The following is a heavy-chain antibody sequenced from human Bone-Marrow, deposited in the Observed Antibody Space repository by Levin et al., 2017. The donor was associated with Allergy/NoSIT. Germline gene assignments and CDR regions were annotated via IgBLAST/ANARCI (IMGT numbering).Heavy chain of an antibody. D-gene: IGHD4-17*01. CDR3: ASMTTVTKTYYFDF. Sequence: ASQTLSLTCTVSGYSINSAYSWGWVRQPPGKGLEWLGSIYSTGSTYYSPSLRSRVTISIRTSKNQFFLKLTSVTAADTAVYYCASMTTVTKTYYFDFWGQGTPVTVSS. V-gene: IGHV4-38-2*02. CDR1: GYSINSAYS. CDR2: IYSTGST. J-gene: IGHJ4*02.